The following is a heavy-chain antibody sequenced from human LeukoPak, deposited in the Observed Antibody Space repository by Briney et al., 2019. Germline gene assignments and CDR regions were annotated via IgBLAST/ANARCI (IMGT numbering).Heavy chain of an antibody. J-gene: IGHJ3*02. Sequence: PGGSLRLSCAASGFTVSSNYMSWVRQAPGKGLEWVGRIKSKTDGGTTDYAAPVKGRFTISRDDSKNTLYLQMNSLKTEDTAVYYCTARGSYSGVIWGQGTMVTVSS. CDR1: GFTVSSNY. CDR3: TARGSYSGVI. V-gene: IGHV3-15*01. D-gene: IGHD1-26*01. CDR2: IKSKTDGGTT.